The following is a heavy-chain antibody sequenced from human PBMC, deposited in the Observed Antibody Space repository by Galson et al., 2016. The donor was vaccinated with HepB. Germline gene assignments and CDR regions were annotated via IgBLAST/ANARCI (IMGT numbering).Heavy chain of an antibody. Sequence: CAISGDSVSSRTASWNWIRQSPPRGLEWLGRTYYRSKWYNEYATSVGGRININPDTTENHFSLHLNSVTPEDAAIYYCARTWTSRTSTRQTDHFDYWGQGTLVTVSS. V-gene: IGHV6-1*01. CDR2: TYYRSKWYN. D-gene: IGHD1-1*01. CDR3: ARTWTSRTSTRQTDHFDY. CDR1: GDSVSSRTAS. J-gene: IGHJ4*02.